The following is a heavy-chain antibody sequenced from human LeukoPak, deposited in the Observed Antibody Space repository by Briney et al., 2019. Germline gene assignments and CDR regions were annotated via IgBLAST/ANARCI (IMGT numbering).Heavy chain of an antibody. CDR2: ISSSGSST. CDR3: AKNQEGGSYYVTN. D-gene: IGHD1-26*01. Sequence: PGGSLRLSCAASGFTFSSYSMNWVRQTPGKGLEWVSAISSSGSSTYYADSVKGRFTISRDNSKNTLYLQMNSLRAEDTAVYYCAKNQEGGSYYVTNWGQGTLVTVSS. CDR1: GFTFSSYS. V-gene: IGHV3-23*01. J-gene: IGHJ4*02.